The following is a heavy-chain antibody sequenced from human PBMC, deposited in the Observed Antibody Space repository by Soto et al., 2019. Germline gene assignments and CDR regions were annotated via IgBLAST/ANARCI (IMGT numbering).Heavy chain of an antibody. D-gene: IGHD2-21*01. Sequence: SETLSLTCNVSGATITDHYWTWIRQPPGKGLEWLGYNYYSGITKYHPALKSRVTISVDTSKNQFSLTLASLTAADTAVYYCARFDGFCSLASCTLGDLDLWGQGTMVTVSS. CDR2: NYYSGIT. V-gene: IGHV4-59*11. CDR3: ARFDGFCSLASCTLGDLDL. CDR1: GATITDHY. J-gene: IGHJ3*01.